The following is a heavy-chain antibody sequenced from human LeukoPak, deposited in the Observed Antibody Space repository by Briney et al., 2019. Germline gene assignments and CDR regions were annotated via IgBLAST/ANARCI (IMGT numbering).Heavy chain of an antibody. CDR1: GGPISSSSYY. D-gene: IGHD1-7*01. J-gene: IGHJ3*02. CDR2: IHYSGST. CDR3: ARKSGLELQDAFDI. V-gene: IGHV4-39*07. Sequence: SETLSLTCIVSGGPISSSSYYWGWIRQPPGKGLEWIASIHYSGSTNYNPSLKSRVTISVDTSKNQFSLKLSSVTAADTAVYYCARKSGLELQDAFDIWGQGTMVTVSS.